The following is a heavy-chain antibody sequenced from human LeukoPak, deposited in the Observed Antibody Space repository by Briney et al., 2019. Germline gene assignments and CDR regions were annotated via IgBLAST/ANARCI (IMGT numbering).Heavy chain of an antibody. J-gene: IGHJ4*02. V-gene: IGHV1-69*05. Sequence: SVKVSCKTSGGTFSSYAISWVRQAPGQGLEWMGGIIPIFGTANYAQKFQGRVTITTDESTSTAYMELSSLRSEDTAVYYCASEAADTASGFDYWGQGTLVTVSS. CDR1: GGTFSSYA. D-gene: IGHD3-10*01. CDR3: ASEAADTASGFDY. CDR2: IIPIFGTA.